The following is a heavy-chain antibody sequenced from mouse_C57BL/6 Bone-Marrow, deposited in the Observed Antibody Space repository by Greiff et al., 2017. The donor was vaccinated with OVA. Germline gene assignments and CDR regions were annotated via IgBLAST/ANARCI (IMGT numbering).Heavy chain of an antibody. CDR3: TRDYYGDY. J-gene: IGHJ2*01. D-gene: IGHD1-2*01. CDR1: GYTFTDYE. V-gene: IGHV1-15*01. Sequence: VQLKESGAELVRPGASVTLSCKASGYTFTDYEMHWVKQTPVHGLEWIGAIDPETGGTAYNQKFKGKAILTADKSSSTAYMELRSLTSEDSAVYYCTRDYYGDYWGQGTTLTVSS. CDR2: IDPETGGT.